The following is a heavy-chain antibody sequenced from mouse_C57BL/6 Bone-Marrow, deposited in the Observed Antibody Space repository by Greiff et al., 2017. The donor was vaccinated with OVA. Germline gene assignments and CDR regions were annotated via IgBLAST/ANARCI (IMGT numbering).Heavy chain of an antibody. Sequence: VQLQQSGGGLVKPGGSLKLSCAASGFTFSSYAMSWVRQTPEKRLEWVATISDGGSYTYYPDNVKGRFTISRDNAKNNLYLQMSHLKSEDTAMYYCARDSLYYYGSLFDYCGQGTTLTVSS. V-gene: IGHV5-4*01. CDR1: GFTFSSYA. D-gene: IGHD1-1*01. J-gene: IGHJ2*01. CDR3: ARDSLYYYGSLFDY. CDR2: ISDGGSYT.